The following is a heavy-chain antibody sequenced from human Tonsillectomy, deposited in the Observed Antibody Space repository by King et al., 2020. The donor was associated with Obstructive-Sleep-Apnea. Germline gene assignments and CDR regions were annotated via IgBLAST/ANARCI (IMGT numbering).Heavy chain of an antibody. V-gene: IGHV3-21*01. J-gene: IGHJ3*02. Sequence: VQLVESGGGLVKPGGSLRLSCAVSGFTFSSYNMNWVRQAPGKGLEWVSSISSSTNHIYHADSVKGRITISRDNAKNSLYLQMNSRRAEDTAVYYCARGIAFDIWGQGTLVTVSS. CDR3: ARGIAFDI. CDR2: ISSSTNHI. CDR1: GFTFSSYN.